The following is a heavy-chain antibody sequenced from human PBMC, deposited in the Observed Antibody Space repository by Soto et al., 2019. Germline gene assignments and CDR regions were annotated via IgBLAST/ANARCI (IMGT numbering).Heavy chain of an antibody. D-gene: IGHD3-22*01. CDR1: GYSIASGYY. J-gene: IGHJ4*02. V-gene: IGHV4-38-2*01. CDR3: ARQIYDSDSGPNFQYYFDS. Sequence: SETLSLTCAVSGYSIASGYYWAWIRQSPGKGLEWIGSIYHAGSVYYNPSLNSRVAVSLDTSKNHFSLKLTSVTAADTAVYYCARQIYDSDSGPNFQYYFDSWGQGTLVTVS. CDR2: IYHAGSV.